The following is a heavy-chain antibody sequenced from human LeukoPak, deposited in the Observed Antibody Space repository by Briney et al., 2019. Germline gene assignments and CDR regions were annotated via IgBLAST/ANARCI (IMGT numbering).Heavy chain of an antibody. Sequence: APVKVSCKASGYTFSDYQIHWVRQAPGQGLEWMGWINPYSGDTKYAQKFQGRVTMTRDTSISTAYMDLSRLRSDDTAVYYCAREWVRATNWFDPWGQGTLVTISS. CDR3: AREWVRATNWFDP. V-gene: IGHV1-2*02. J-gene: IGHJ5*02. CDR1: GYTFSDYQ. CDR2: INPYSGDT. D-gene: IGHD1-26*01.